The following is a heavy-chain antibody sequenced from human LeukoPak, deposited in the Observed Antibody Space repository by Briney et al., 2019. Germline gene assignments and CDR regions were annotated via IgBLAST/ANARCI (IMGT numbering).Heavy chain of an antibody. CDR1: GASISNYY. D-gene: IGHD5-24*01. CDR3: ASFGRRDGYNPYYFDY. V-gene: IGHV4-59*08. Sequence: SETLSLTCTVSGASISNYYWNWIRQPPGKGLEWIGSIYYSGSTNYNLSLKSRVTIAVDTSKNQFSLKLSSVTAADTAVYYCASFGRRDGYNPYYFDYWGQGSLVTVSS. J-gene: IGHJ4*02. CDR2: IYYSGST.